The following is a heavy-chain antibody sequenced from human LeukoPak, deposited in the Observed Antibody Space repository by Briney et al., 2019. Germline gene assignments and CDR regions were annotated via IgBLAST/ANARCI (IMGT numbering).Heavy chain of an antibody. CDR2: IRYDGGNK. CDR3: AKSGRDGDYG. J-gene: IGHJ4*02. Sequence: GGSLRLSCAASGFTFSSYGMHWVRQAPGKGLEWVAFIRYDGGNKYYADSVKGRFTISRDNSKNTLYLQMNSLRAEDTAVYYCAKSGRDGDYGWGQGTLVTVSS. D-gene: IGHD4-17*01. CDR1: GFTFSSYG. V-gene: IGHV3-30*02.